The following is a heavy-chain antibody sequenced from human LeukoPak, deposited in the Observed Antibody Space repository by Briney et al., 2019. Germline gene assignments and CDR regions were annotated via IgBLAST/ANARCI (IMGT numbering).Heavy chain of an antibody. Sequence: GGSLRLSCAASGFTFSSYAMSWVRQAPGKGLEWVSAISGSGGSTYYADSVKGRFTISRDNSKNTLYLQMNSLRAEDTAVYYCAKASPYDFWSGYYGPHYSFDYGGQGPLVTVSS. J-gene: IGHJ4*02. CDR2: ISGSGGST. V-gene: IGHV3-23*01. CDR1: GFTFSSYA. CDR3: AKASPYDFWSGYYGPHYSFDY. D-gene: IGHD3-3*01.